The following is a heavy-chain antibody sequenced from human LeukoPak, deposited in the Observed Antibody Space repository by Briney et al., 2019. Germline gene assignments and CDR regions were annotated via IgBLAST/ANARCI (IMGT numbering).Heavy chain of an antibody. Sequence: ASVKVSCKASGGTFSSYAISWVRQAPGQGLEWMGGIIPISGTANYAQKFQGRVTITADESTSTAYMELSSLRSEDTAVYYCAGGRGYSYGPKEPWGQGTLVTVSS. CDR3: AGGRGYSYGPKEP. D-gene: IGHD5-18*01. J-gene: IGHJ5*02. CDR1: GGTFSSYA. CDR2: IIPISGTA. V-gene: IGHV1-69*13.